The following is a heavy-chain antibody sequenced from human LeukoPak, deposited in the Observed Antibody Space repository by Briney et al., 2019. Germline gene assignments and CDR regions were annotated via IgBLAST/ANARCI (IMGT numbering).Heavy chain of an antibody. CDR2: ISGSVSIT. J-gene: IGHJ4*02. Sequence: GGSLRLSCAASGFTLSAYAMSWVGQAPGQGLEWVSGISGSVSITDYADSVRGRFTISRDNSKNKLYVQMSSLRAEDPAVYYCAKAQGSGSYVFDNWGQGTLVTVSS. V-gene: IGHV3-23*01. D-gene: IGHD3-10*01. CDR1: GFTLSAYA. CDR3: AKAQGSGSYVFDN.